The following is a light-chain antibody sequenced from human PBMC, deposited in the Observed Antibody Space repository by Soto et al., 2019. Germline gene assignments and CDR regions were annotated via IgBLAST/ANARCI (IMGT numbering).Light chain of an antibody. Sequence: ERVMTQSPVTLSPSPGESVTLSFRASESVASSYLAWYQQIPGQAPRLLIYGASSRATGIPDRFSGSGSGTDFTLTISRLEPEDFAVYYCQQYGSSPYTFGQGT. CDR1: ESVASSY. CDR2: GAS. V-gene: IGKV3-20*01. CDR3: QQYGSSPYT. J-gene: IGKJ2*01.